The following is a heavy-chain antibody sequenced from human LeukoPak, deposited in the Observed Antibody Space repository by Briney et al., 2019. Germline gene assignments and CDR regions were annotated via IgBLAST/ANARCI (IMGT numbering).Heavy chain of an antibody. D-gene: IGHD1-26*01. CDR2: IHPSGST. CDR1: GGSFSNYY. Sequence: NPSETLSLTCAVYGGSFSNYYCTWIRQAPGKGLEWIGEIHPSGSTNYNPSLLSRVTLSLDASKNQFSLRLTSVTAADTAVYFCARGLDTCKSGVDWGQGTLVTVSS. J-gene: IGHJ4*02. CDR3: ARGLDTCKSGVD. V-gene: IGHV4-34*01.